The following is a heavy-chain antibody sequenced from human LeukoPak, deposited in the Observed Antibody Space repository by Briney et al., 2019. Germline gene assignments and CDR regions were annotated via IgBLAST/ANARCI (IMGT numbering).Heavy chain of an antibody. CDR3: AKGVYDILTGYSRAPRLY. V-gene: IGHV3-43*02. CDR2: ISGDGGST. D-gene: IGHD3-9*01. Sequence: PGWSRRVSCAASGFAVVGYGMNWVRQAPGKGLEWVSLISGDGGSTYYADSVKGRFTISRDNSKNSLDLQMNSLRTEDTALYYCAKGVYDILTGYSRAPRLYGGEGTVVSVPS. CDR1: GFAVVGYG. J-gene: IGHJ4*02.